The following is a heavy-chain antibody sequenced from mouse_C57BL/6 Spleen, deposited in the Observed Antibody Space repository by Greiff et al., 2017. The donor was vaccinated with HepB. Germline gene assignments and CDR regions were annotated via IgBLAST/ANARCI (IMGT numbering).Heavy chain of an antibody. CDR3: TAHNPYYAMDD. V-gene: IGHV14-1*01. CDR1: GFNIKDYY. Sequence: EVQVVESGAELVRPGASVKLSCTASGFNIKDYYMHWVKQRPEQGLEWIGRIDPEDGDTEYAPKFQGKATMTADTSSNTAYLQLRSLTSEDAAVYCCTAHNPYYAMDDWGQGTSVTVAS. D-gene: IGHD1-3*01. J-gene: IGHJ4*01. CDR2: IDPEDGDT.